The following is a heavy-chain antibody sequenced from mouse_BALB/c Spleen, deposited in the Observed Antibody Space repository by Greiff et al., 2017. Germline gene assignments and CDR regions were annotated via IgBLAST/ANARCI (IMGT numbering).Heavy chain of an antibody. J-gene: IGHJ3*01. CDR1: GFTFSSFG. CDR2: ISSGSSTI. Sequence: DVQLVESGGGLVQPGGSRKLSCAASGFTFSSFGMHWVRQAPEKGLEWVAYISSGSSTIYYADTVKGRFTISRDNPKNTLFLQMTSLRSEDTAMYYCASPYYGSSYGGFAYWGQGTLVTVSA. D-gene: IGHD1-1*01. V-gene: IGHV5-17*02. CDR3: ASPYYGSSYGGFAY.